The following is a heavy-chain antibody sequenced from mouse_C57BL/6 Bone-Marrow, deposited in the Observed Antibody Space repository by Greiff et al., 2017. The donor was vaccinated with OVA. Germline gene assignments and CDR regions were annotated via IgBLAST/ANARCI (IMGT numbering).Heavy chain of an antibody. J-gene: IGHJ1*03. CDR3: ARCGLLLYFDV. V-gene: IGHV1-82*01. Sequence: QVQLQQSGPELVKPGASVKISCKASGYAFSSSWMNWVKQRPGKGLEWIGRIYPGDGDTNYNGKFKGKATLTADKSSSTAYMQLSSLTSEDSAVYFCARCGLLLYFDVWGTGTTVTVAS. CDR2: IYPGDGDT. D-gene: IGHD2-3*01. CDR1: GYAFSSSW.